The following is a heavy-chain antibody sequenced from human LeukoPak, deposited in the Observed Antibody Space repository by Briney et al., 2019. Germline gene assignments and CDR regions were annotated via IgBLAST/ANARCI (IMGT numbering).Heavy chain of an antibody. Sequence: GGSLRLSCAASGFTFSDYYMNWIRQAPGKGLEWVSYISSSSNHTNYADSVKGRFTISRDNAKNSLYLQMNSLGAEDTAVYYCATSNPGYTSRWFVYWGQGTLVTVSP. V-gene: IGHV3-11*06. CDR1: GFTFSDYY. CDR3: ATSNPGYTSRWFVY. CDR2: ISSSSNHT. J-gene: IGHJ4*02. D-gene: IGHD6-13*01.